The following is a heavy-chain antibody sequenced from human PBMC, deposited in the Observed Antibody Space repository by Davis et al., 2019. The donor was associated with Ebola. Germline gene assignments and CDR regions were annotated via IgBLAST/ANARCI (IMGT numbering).Heavy chain of an antibody. D-gene: IGHD2-2*02. CDR3: ARLQGSHCSSTSCYTENWFDP. V-gene: IGHV5-51*01. CDR2: IYPGDSDT. J-gene: IGHJ5*02. Sequence: KVSCKGSGYSFTSYWIGWVRQMPGKGLEWMGIIYPGDSDTRYSPSFQGQVTISADKSISTAYLQWSSLKASDTAMYYCARLQGSHCSSTSCYTENWFDPWGQGTLVTVSS. CDR1: GYSFTSYW.